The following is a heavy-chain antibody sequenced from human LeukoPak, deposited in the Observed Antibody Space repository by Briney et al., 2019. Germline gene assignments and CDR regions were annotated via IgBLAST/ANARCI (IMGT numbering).Heavy chain of an antibody. CDR2: ISHDGSSN. CDR1: GFSFRTHG. D-gene: IGHD2-2*01. J-gene: IGHJ5*02. V-gene: IGHV3-30*18. CDR3: AKGDKQLLFNRNKGGFDP. Sequence: PGGSLRLSCAASGFSFRTHGIHWVRQAPGKGLEWVTFISHDGSSNHYADSVKGRFTISRDNSKSTLFLQMNSLRTEDTAVYYCAKGDKQLLFNRNKGGFDPWGQGTLVTVSS.